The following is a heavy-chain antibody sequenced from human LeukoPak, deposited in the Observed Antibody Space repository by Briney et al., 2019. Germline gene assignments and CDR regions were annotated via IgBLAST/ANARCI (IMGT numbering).Heavy chain of an antibody. J-gene: IGHJ6*03. D-gene: IGHD3-9*01. V-gene: IGHV4-59*11. CDR1: GGSISSHY. CDR3: ARDLRDYDILTGGGYYYYYYMDV. Sequence: SETLSLTCTVPGGSISSHYWSWIRQPPGNGLEWIGYTYYSGRTNYNSSLKSRVTISVDTSKNQFSLKLRSVTAADTAVYYCARDLRDYDILTGGGYYYYYYMDVWGKGTTVTVSS. CDR2: TYYSGRT.